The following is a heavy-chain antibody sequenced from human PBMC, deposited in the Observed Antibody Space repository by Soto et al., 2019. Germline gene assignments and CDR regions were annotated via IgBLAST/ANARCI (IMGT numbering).Heavy chain of an antibody. Sequence: SETLSLTCTVSGGSISSYYRSWIRQPPGKGLEWIGYIYYSGSTNYNPSLKSRVTISVDTSKNQFSLKLSSVTATDTAVYYCARRYGGLLYDWGKGTLVPVSS. J-gene: IGHJ4*02. D-gene: IGHD4-17*01. CDR1: GGSISSYY. V-gene: IGHV4-59*08. CDR2: IYYSGST. CDR3: ARRYGGLLYD.